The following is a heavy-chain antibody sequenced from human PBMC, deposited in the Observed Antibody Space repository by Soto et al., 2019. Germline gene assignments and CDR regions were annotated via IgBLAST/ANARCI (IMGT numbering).Heavy chain of an antibody. J-gene: IGHJ4*02. CDR2: IYYSGST. V-gene: IGHV4-59*01. Sequence: QVQLQESGPGLVKPSETLSLNCTVSGGPISSYYWRWIRPSPGKGLEWIGYIYYSGSTNYNPSLKSRVTISVDTSKNRFSLELSSVTAADTAVYDCARGSSGWPPRLDYWGQGTLVTVSS. CDR3: ARGSSGWPPRLDY. CDR1: GGPISSYY. D-gene: IGHD6-19*01.